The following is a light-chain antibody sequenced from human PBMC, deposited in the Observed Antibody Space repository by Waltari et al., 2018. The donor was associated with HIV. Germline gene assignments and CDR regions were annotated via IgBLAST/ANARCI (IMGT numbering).Light chain of an antibody. CDR3: QQYGNSPIT. Sequence: EIVLTQSPGTLSLSPGDRATLSCRASQSVSSTYLGWHQQRPGQAPRLLIYSTYSRAPDVPDRFSGSWSGTDFTLTISRLEPEDFAVYYCQQYGNSPITFGQGTRLEIK. V-gene: IGKV3-20*01. J-gene: IGKJ5*01. CDR2: STY. CDR1: QSVSSTY.